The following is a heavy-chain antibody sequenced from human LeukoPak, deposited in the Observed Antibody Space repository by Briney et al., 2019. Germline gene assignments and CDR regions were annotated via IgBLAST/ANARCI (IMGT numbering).Heavy chain of an antibody. V-gene: IGHV1-46*01. CDR3: ARVSMSWIVVETTAKYAFDI. J-gene: IGHJ3*02. CDR2: INPSGGST. D-gene: IGHD3-22*01. Sequence: ASVTVSCKASGYTFTSYYMHWVRQAPGQGLEWMGIINPSGGSTSYAQKFQGRVTMTRDTSTSTVYMELSSLRSEDTAVYYCARVSMSWIVVETTAKYAFDIWGQGTMVTVSS. CDR1: GYTFTSYY.